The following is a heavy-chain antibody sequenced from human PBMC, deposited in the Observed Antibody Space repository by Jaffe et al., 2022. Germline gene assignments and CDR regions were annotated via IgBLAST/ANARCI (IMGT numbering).Heavy chain of an antibody. Sequence: QVQLVQSGAEVKKPGSSVKVSCKASGGTFSSYTISWVRQAPGQGLEWMGRIIPILGIANYAQKFQGRVTITADKSTSTAYMELSSLRSEDTAVYYCARESFVGWFGDDAFDIWGQGTMVTVSS. J-gene: IGHJ3*02. CDR3: ARESFVGWFGDDAFDI. V-gene: IGHV1-69*08. CDR2: IIPILGIA. D-gene: IGHD3-10*01. CDR1: GGTFSSYT.